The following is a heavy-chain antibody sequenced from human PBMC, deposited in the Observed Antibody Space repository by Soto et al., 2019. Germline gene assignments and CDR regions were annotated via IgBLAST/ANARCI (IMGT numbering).Heavy chain of an antibody. CDR1: GGSISSSSYY. J-gene: IGHJ6*02. V-gene: IGHV4-39*01. CDR3: ASLYDFWSGYKSGSYYYGMDV. D-gene: IGHD3-3*01. Sequence: PSETLSLTCTASGGSISSSSYYWGWIRQPPGKGLERIGSIHYSGSTYNNPSLKRRVTISVDTSKYRFSLNLSAVTAAYTAVYYCASLYDFWSGYKSGSYYYGMDVWGQGTTVTVSS. CDR2: IHYSGST.